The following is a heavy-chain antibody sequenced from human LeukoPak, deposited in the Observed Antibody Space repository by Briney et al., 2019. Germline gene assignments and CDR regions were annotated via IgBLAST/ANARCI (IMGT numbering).Heavy chain of an antibody. CDR3: AKDLGELYCSSTSCDKLDY. Sequence: GGSLRLSCAASGFTFSSYAMSWVRQAPGKGLEWVSAISGSGGSTYYADSVKGRFTISRDNSKNTLYLQMNSLRAEDTAVYYCAKDLGELYCSSTSCDKLDYWGQGTLVTVSS. D-gene: IGHD2-2*01. CDR1: GFTFSSYA. CDR2: ISGSGGST. V-gene: IGHV3-23*01. J-gene: IGHJ4*02.